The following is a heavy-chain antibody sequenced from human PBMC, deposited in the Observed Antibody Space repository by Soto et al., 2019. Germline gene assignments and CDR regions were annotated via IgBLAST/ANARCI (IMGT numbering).Heavy chain of an antibody. CDR2: ISSSSSYI. CDR3: AREYSTAIQLTVYGMDV. V-gene: IGHV3-21*01. Sequence: GESLKISCAASGFTFSSYSMNWVRQAPGKGLEWVSSISSSSSYIYYADSVKGRFTISRDNAKNSLYLQMNSLRAEDTAVYYCAREYSTAIQLTVYGMDVWGQGTTVTVSS. CDR1: GFTFSSYS. J-gene: IGHJ6*02. D-gene: IGHD5-18*01.